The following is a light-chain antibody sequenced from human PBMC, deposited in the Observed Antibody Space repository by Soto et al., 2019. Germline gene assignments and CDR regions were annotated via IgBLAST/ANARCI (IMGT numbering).Light chain of an antibody. J-gene: IGKJ5*01. Sequence: EIVMTQSPGTLSVSPVERATLSCMASQSVSSYLAWYQQKPGQAPRLLIYDASNRATGIPARFSGSGSGTDFTLTISSLEPEDFAVYYCQQRSNWPPITFGQGTRLEIK. CDR1: QSVSSY. CDR2: DAS. V-gene: IGKV3-11*01. CDR3: QQRSNWPPIT.